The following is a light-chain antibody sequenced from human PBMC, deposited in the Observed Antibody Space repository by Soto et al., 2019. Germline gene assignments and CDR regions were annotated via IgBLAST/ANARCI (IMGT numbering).Light chain of an antibody. V-gene: IGKV3-11*01. CDR2: DAS. CDR3: QQRSNWPPPLT. Sequence: EIVLTQSPATLSLSPGERATLSCRASQSVSSYLAWYQRKPGQAPRLLIYDASNRATGIPARFSGSGSGTDFTLTISSLEPEEFAVYYCQQRSNWPPPLTFGGGTKVEIK. CDR1: QSVSSY. J-gene: IGKJ4*01.